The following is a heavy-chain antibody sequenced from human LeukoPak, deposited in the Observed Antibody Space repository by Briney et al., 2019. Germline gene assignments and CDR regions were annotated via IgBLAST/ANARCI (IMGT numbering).Heavy chain of an antibody. CDR3: ARSRVTEGVYYFDY. CDR1: GFTFSSYA. J-gene: IGHJ4*02. CDR2: ISSNGGST. D-gene: IGHD2-21*02. Sequence: GGSLRLSCAASGFTFSSYAMHWVRQAPGKGLESVSAISSNGGSTYYANSVKGRFTISRDNSKNTLYLQMGSLRAEDVAVYYCARSRVTEGVYYFDYWGQGTLVTVSS. V-gene: IGHV3-64*01.